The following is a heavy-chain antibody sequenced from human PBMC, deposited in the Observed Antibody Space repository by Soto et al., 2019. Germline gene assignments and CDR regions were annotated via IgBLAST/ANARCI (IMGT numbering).Heavy chain of an antibody. Sequence: ESGGGLVQSGGSLRLSCAASGFTFRSYYMTWVRQAPGKGLEWVANIKEDGSEKYYVDSVQGRFTVSRDNAKNSVFLQMNSLRADDTAVYYCARAAVAGSYSDYWGQGTLVTVSS. J-gene: IGHJ4*02. CDR3: ARAAVAGSYSDY. CDR1: GFTFRSYY. D-gene: IGHD6-19*01. V-gene: IGHV3-7*03. CDR2: IKEDGSEK.